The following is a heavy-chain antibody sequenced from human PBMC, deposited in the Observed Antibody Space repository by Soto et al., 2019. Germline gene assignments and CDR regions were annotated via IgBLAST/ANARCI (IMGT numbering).Heavy chain of an antibody. CDR1: GDSISRSHW. CDR2: ISHSGIT. Sequence: QVQLQESGPGLVRPSGALSVTCAVSGDSISRSHWWSWVRQSPGKGLEWVGEISHSGITNYNPSLKTLITISGDKSNNQLSLKLTSVTAADTAVYYCARVRYDRSGFDHWGQGTLVSVSS. CDR3: ARVRYDRSGFDH. J-gene: IGHJ4*02. V-gene: IGHV4-4*02. D-gene: IGHD3-22*01.